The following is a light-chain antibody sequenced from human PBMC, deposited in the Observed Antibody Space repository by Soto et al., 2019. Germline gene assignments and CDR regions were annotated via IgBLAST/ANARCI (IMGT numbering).Light chain of an antibody. CDR1: SSNIGNNY. CDR3: GTWDSSLSAGDVV. J-gene: IGLJ2*01. CDR2: DNN. Sequence: QSVLTQPPSVSAAPGQKVTISCSRSSSNIGNNYVSWYQQLPGTAPKLLIYDNNKRPSGIPDRFSGSKSGTSATLGITGLQTGDEADYYCGTWDSSLSAGDVVFGGGTKVTVL. V-gene: IGLV1-51*01.